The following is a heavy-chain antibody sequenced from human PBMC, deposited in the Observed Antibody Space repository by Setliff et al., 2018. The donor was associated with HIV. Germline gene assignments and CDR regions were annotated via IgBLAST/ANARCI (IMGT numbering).Heavy chain of an antibody. CDR1: GFTFNSYW. CDR2: IKQDGSEK. J-gene: IGHJ4*02. Sequence: GESLKISCAASGFTFNSYWMNWVRQAPGKGLEWVANIKQDGSEKYYVDSVKGRFTISRDNAKNSLYLQMNSLRAEDTAVYYCAVTSMASSFDYWGQGALVTVSS. CDR3: AVTSMASSFDY. D-gene: IGHD5-18*01. V-gene: IGHV3-7*01.